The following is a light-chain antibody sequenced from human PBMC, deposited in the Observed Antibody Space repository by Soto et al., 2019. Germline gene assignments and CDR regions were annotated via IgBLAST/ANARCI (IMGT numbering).Light chain of an antibody. CDR2: DTS. CDR1: QSIRTY. V-gene: IGKV3-11*01. J-gene: IGKJ4*01. CDR3: HQRRDWPLT. Sequence: EFVLTQSPATLSLSPGESATLSCRASQSIRTYLTWYQQKPGQAPRVLIYDTSKRATGIPARFSGSGSGTDFTLTISNLESEDFAVYYCHQRRDWPLTCGGGTKIEIK.